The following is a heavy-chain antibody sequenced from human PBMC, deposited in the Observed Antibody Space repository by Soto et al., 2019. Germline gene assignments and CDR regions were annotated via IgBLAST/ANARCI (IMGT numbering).Heavy chain of an antibody. CDR2: IYYSGST. J-gene: IGHJ5*02. CDR1: GGSISSGGYY. V-gene: IGHV4-31*03. CDR3: ARGGTTVNAGWFDP. D-gene: IGHD4-17*01. Sequence: QVQLQESGPGLVKPSQTMSLTCTVSGGSISSGGYYWSWIRQHPGKGLEWIGYIYYSGSTYYNPSLKSRVTISVDTSKNQFSLKLSSVTAADTAVYYCARGGTTVNAGWFDPWGQGTLVTVSS.